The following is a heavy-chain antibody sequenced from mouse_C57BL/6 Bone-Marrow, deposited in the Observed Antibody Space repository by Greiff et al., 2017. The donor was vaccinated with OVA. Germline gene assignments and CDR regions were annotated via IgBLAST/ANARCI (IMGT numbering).Heavy chain of an antibody. CDR3: ARNYYGSSSWFAY. D-gene: IGHD1-1*01. CDR1: GFSLTSYG. Sequence: VKLVESGPGLVQPSQSLSITCTVSGFSLTSYGVHWVRQSPGKGLEWLGVIWSGGSTAYNAAFISRLSISKDNSKSQVFFKMNSLQAEDTAIDYCARNYYGSSSWFAYWGQGTLVTVSA. CDR2: IWSGGST. J-gene: IGHJ3*01. V-gene: IGHV2-2*01.